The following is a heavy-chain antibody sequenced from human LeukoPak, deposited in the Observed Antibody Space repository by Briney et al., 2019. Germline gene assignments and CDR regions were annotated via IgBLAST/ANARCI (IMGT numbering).Heavy chain of an antibody. Sequence: PSQTLSLTATVSGGSSSSGGYEWSGIRHHPGQGLEWIGYIYYSGSTYYNPSLKSRITISVDTSKNQFSLKLSSVTAADPAVSYCARDSSYGGTSVFDYWGQGTLVTVSS. CDR1: GGSSSSGGYE. CDR2: IYYSGST. V-gene: IGHV4-31*03. J-gene: IGHJ4*02. CDR3: ARDSSYGGTSVFDY. D-gene: IGHD4-23*01.